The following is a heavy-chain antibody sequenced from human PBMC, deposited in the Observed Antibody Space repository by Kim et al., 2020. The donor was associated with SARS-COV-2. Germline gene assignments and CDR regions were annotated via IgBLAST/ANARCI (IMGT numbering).Heavy chain of an antibody. V-gene: IGHV4-34*01. CDR3: ARDGYCSSTSCPGDAFDI. Sequence: SETLSLTCAVYGGSFSGYYWSWIRQPPGKGLEWIGEINHSGSTNYNPSLKSRVTISVDTSKNQFSLKLSSVTAADTAVYYCARDGYCSSTSCPGDAFDI. CDR2: INHSGST. CDR1: GGSFSGYY. J-gene: IGHJ3*02. D-gene: IGHD2-2*03.